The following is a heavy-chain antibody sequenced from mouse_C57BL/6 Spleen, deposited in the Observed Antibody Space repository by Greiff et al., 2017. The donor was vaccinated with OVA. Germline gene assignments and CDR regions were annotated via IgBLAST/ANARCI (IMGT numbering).Heavy chain of an antibody. CDR3: AREGDGYYPFDY. V-gene: IGHV3-6*01. Sequence: VQLQQSGPGLVKPSQSLSLTCSVTGYSITSGYYWNWIRQFPGNKLEWMGYISYDGSNNYNPSLKNRISITRDTSKNQFFLKLNSVTTEDTATYYCAREGDGYYPFDYWGQGTTLTVSS. J-gene: IGHJ2*01. CDR2: ISYDGSN. D-gene: IGHD2-3*01. CDR1: GYSITSGYY.